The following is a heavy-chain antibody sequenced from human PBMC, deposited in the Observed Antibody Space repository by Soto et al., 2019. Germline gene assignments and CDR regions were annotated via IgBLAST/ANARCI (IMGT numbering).Heavy chain of an antibody. CDR3: AHRQLVRFFGLVTQTDVCFDS. V-gene: IGHV2-5*02. D-gene: IGHD3-3*01. Sequence: QINLKESGPTLVNPTQTLTLTCTFSGFSLSTSGAAVGWIRQPPGKALEWLALVYWDDDKRYSPSIKNRVTITKDTTKHQVALTLTNAEPVDTATYDCAHRQLVRFFGLVTQTDVCFDSWGQGTLFTVPS. J-gene: IGHJ5*01. CDR2: VYWDDDK. CDR1: GFSLSTSGAA.